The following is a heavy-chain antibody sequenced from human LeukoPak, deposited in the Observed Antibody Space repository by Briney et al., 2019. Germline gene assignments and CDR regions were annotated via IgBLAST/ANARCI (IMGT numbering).Heavy chain of an antibody. D-gene: IGHD6-13*01. CDR1: GFTFSSYS. J-gene: IGHJ6*02. Sequence: PGGSLRLSCAASGFTFSSYSMNWVRQAPGKGLEWVSSISSSSSYIYYADSVKGRFTISRDNAKNSLYLQMNSLRAEDTAVYYCARDFDGWEWQQLKSRLEYYYYGMDVWGQGTTVTVSS. CDR2: ISSSSSYI. CDR3: ARDFDGWEWQQLKSRLEYYYYGMDV. V-gene: IGHV3-21*01.